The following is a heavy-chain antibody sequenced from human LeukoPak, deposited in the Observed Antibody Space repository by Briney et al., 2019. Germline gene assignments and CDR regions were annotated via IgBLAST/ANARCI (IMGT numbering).Heavy chain of an antibody. V-gene: IGHV4-38-2*02. D-gene: IGHD3-22*01. CDR1: GYSISRGYY. CDR2: IHHVGGS. CDR3: ARAWHDSSGYYYYFDY. J-gene: IGHJ4*02. Sequence: SETLSLTCTVFGYSISRGYYWGWIRQPPGKGLEWIGSIHHVGGSNYNPSLKSRVTISMDTSRDQLALKLTSVTAADTAVYYCARAWHDSSGYYYYFDYWGQGTLVTVSS.